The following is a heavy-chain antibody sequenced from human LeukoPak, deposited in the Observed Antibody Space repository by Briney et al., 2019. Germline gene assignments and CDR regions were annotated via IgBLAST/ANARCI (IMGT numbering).Heavy chain of an antibody. CDR3: VRDGNRGYDMDV. Sequence: GGSLRPSCATSGFTLRYYQMNWVRQAPGKGLEWVSYINVVNGAIYYADSVKGRFTISGDIATNSVYLQMNSLRAEDTALYYCVRDGNRGYDMDVWGQGTAVTVSS. CDR1: GFTLRYYQ. V-gene: IGHV3-48*01. D-gene: IGHD3-10*01. J-gene: IGHJ6*02. CDR2: INVVNGAI.